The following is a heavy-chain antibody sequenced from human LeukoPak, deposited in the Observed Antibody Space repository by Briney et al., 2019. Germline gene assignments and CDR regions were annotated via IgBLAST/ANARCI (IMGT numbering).Heavy chain of an antibody. CDR3: AKDTRGEWLQSGYYFDY. CDR2: ISYDGSNK. D-gene: IGHD5-24*01. CDR1: GFTFSSYG. Sequence: PGGSLRLSCAASGFTFSSYGMHWVRQAPGKGLEWVAVISYDGSNKYYADSVKGRFTISRDNSKNTLYLQMNSLRAEDTAVYYCAKDTRGEWLQSGYYFDYWGQGTLVTVSS. V-gene: IGHV3-30*18. J-gene: IGHJ4*02.